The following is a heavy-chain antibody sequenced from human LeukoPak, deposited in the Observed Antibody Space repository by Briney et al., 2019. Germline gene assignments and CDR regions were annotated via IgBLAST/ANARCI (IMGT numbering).Heavy chain of an antibody. Sequence: KPSETLSLTCTVSGGSISSGGYYWSWIRQPPGKGLEWIGYIYYSGSTYYNPSLKSRVTISVDTSKNQFSLKLGSVPAADTAVYYCARSLQSHVPLDYWGQGTLVTVSS. D-gene: IGHD4-11*01. CDR2: IYYSGST. CDR1: GGSISSGGYY. CDR3: ARSLQSHVPLDY. J-gene: IGHJ4*02. V-gene: IGHV4-30-4*08.